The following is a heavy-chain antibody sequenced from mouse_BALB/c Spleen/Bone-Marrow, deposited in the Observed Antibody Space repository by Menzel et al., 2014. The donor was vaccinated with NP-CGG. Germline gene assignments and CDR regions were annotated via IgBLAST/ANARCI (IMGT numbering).Heavy chain of an antibody. CDR2: IDPYDSET. CDR3: ARSPDTYPSMDY. Sequence: QVQLKESGAELVRPGASVKLSCKASGYTFTSYWMNWVKQRPEQGLEWIGRIDPYDSETHYNQKFRDKAILTVDKSSRIAFMQLSRLTSEDSAVYYCARSPDTYPSMDYWGQGTSVTVSS. J-gene: IGHJ4*01. V-gene: IGHV1-52*01. CDR1: GYTFTSYW.